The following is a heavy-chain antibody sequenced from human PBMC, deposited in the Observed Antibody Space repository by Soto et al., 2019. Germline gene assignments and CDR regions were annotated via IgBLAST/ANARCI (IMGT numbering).Heavy chain of an antibody. Sequence: PGGSLRLSCAASGFTFSSYGMHWVRQAPGKGLEWVAVIWYDGSNKYYADSVKGRFTISRDNSKNTLYLQMNSLRAEDTAVYYCARDTSYYYESSGYYYGAFDIWGQGTMVTVSS. CDR2: IWYDGSNK. V-gene: IGHV3-33*01. D-gene: IGHD3-22*01. J-gene: IGHJ3*02. CDR1: GFTFSSYG. CDR3: ARDTSYYYESSGYYYGAFDI.